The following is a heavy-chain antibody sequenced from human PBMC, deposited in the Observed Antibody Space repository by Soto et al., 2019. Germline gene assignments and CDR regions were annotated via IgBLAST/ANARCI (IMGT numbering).Heavy chain of an antibody. D-gene: IGHD3-22*01. Sequence: SVKVSCKASGGTFSSYAISWVRQAPGQGLEWMGGIIPIFGTANYAQKFQGRVTITADESTSTAYMELSSLRSEDTAVYYCASGGYYDSSGYNWFDPWGQGTLVTVSS. V-gene: IGHV1-69*13. CDR1: GGTFSSYA. J-gene: IGHJ5*02. CDR3: ASGGYYDSSGYNWFDP. CDR2: IIPIFGTA.